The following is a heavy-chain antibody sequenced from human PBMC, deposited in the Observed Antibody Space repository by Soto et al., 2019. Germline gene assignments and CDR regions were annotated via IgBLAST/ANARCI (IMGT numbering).Heavy chain of an antibody. Sequence: ASVKVSCKASGYTFTSYDINWVRQATGQGLEWMGWMNPNSGNTGYAQKFQGRVTMTRNTSISTAYMELSSLRSEDTAVYYCASTGTTFYYYYYMDVWGKGTTVTVSS. D-gene: IGHD1-1*01. CDR3: ASTGTTFYYYYYMDV. V-gene: IGHV1-8*01. CDR2: MNPNSGNT. J-gene: IGHJ6*03. CDR1: GYTFTSYD.